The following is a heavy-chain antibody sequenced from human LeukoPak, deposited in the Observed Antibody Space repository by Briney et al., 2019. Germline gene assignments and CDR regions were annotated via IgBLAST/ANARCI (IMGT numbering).Heavy chain of an antibody. Sequence: GESLKISCKGSGYSFTSYWIGWVRQMPGKGLEWMGIIYPGDSDTRYSPSFQGQVTISADKSISTVYLQWSSLKASDTAMYYCARHSGAYYYGSGSKNWYFDLWGRGTLVTVSS. CDR2: IYPGDSDT. V-gene: IGHV5-51*01. CDR1: GYSFTSYW. D-gene: IGHD3-10*01. CDR3: ARHSGAYYYGSGSKNWYFDL. J-gene: IGHJ2*01.